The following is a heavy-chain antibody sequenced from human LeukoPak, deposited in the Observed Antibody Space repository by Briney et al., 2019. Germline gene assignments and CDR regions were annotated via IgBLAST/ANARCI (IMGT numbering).Heavy chain of an antibody. CDR3: ARDLSGVTGYTYGRGIGY. D-gene: IGHD5-18*01. CDR1: GFTFSSYW. CDR2: IKKDGSEK. Sequence: GGSLRLSCAASGFTFSSYWMSWVRQAPGKGLEWVANIKKDGSEKYYVDSVKGRFTISRDNAKTSLYLQMNSLRAEDTAAYYCARDLSGVTGYTYGRGIGYWGQGTLVTVSS. J-gene: IGHJ4*02. V-gene: IGHV3-7*01.